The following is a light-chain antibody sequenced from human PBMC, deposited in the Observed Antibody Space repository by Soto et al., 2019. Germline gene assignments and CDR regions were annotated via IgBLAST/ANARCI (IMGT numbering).Light chain of an antibody. V-gene: IGKV4-1*01. CDR2: WAS. CDR3: QQYYSTPQIT. J-gene: IGKJ4*01. Sequence: DIVMTQSPDSLAVSLGERATINCKSSQSVLYSSNNKNYLAWYQQKPGQPPKLLIYWASTRESGVPDRFSGSGSVTDFTLTISSLQAEDVAVYYCQQYYSTPQITFGGGTKVEIK. CDR1: QSVLYSSNNKNY.